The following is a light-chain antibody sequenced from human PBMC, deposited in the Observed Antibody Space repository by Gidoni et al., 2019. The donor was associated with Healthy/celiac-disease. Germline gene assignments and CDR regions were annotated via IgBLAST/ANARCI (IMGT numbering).Light chain of an antibody. V-gene: IGKV3-20*01. J-gene: IGKJ4*01. CDR3: QQYGSSPPGT. Sequence: EIVLTPSPGTLSLSPRERATLSCRASQSVSSSYLAWYQQKPGQAPRLLIYGASSRATGIPDRFSGSGSGTDFTLTISRLEPEDFAVYYCQQYGSSPPGTFGGGTKVEIK. CDR2: GAS. CDR1: QSVSSSY.